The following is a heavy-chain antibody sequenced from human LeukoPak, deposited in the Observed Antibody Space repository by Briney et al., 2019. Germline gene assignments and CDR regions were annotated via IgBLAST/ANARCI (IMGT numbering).Heavy chain of an antibody. CDR1: GFTFDDYA. J-gene: IGHJ4*02. D-gene: IGHD6-19*01. Sequence: PGGSLRLSCAASGFTFDDYAMHWVRQVPGKGLEWVSGISWNSGGIGYADSVKGRFTISRDNAKNSLYLQMNSLRAEDTAVYYCAKQSSGWSPSGDYWGQGTLVTVSS. CDR2: ISWNSGGI. V-gene: IGHV3-9*01. CDR3: AKQSSGWSPSGDY.